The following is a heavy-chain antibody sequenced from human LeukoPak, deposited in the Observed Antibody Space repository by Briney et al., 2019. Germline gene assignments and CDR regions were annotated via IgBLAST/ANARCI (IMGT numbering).Heavy chain of an antibody. D-gene: IGHD1-14*01. CDR3: ARHPEVLMAFDI. Sequence: SETLSLTCTVSGGSISSNSYYWGRIRQPPGTGLDWIGSMSYSGTTYSNPSLKSRVTISVDTSKNQFSLKVNSVTAADTGVYYCARHPEVLMAFDIWGQGTLVTVST. CDR1: GGSISSNSYY. V-gene: IGHV4-39*01. J-gene: IGHJ3*02. CDR2: MSYSGTT.